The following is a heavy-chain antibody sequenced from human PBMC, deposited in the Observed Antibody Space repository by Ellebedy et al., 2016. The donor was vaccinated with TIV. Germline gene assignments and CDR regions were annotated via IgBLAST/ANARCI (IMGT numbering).Heavy chain of an antibody. CDR1: GFTSSTYW. Sequence: GESLKISXAASGFTSSTYWMSWVRQAPGKGLEWLANINQGGSETYYVDSVKSRFTMSRDNAKNSLYLQLNSLRAEDTAVYYCARSPATGTVDYWGHGTLITVSS. D-gene: IGHD1-1*01. CDR2: INQGGSET. V-gene: IGHV3-7*01. J-gene: IGHJ4*01. CDR3: ARSPATGTVDY.